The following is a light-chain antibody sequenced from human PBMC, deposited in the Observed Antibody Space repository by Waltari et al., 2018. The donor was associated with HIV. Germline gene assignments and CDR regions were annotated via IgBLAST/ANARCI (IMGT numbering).Light chain of an antibody. J-gene: IGLJ2*01. CDR2: DDT. CDR1: NIGYRS. V-gene: IGLV3-21*02. CDR3: QVWASNSAYVV. Sequence: YELTQPPSVSVAPGQTATIPRGGDNIGYRSVHWYQQKAGQAPVLVFYDDTDRPSGIPERFSGSKSGNTATLTISRVEAGDEADYYCQVWASNSAYVVFGGRTKLTVL.